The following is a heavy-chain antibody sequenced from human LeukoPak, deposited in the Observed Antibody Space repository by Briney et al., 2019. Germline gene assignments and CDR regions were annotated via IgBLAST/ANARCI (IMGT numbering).Heavy chain of an antibody. J-gene: IGHJ4*02. CDR1: GGSFSGYY. D-gene: IGHD1/OR15-1a*01. V-gene: IGHV4-34*01. CDR2: INHSGST. CDR3: ARTRERRNIFDY. Sequence: PSETLSLTCAVYGGSFSGYYWSWIRQPPGTGLEWIGEINHSGSTNYNPSLKSRVTISVDTSKNQFSLKLNSVTAADTAVYYCARTRERRNIFDYWGQGTLVTVSS.